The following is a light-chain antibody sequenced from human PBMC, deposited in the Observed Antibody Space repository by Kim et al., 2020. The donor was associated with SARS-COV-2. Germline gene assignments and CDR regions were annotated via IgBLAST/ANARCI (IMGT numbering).Light chain of an antibody. J-gene: IGLJ1*01. CDR2: QDN. Sequence: SYELTQPPSVSVSPGQTASITCSGDKLGDRYACWYQQKPGQSPVLVIYQDNKRPSGIPERFSGSNSGNTATLTISGTQAMDEADYFCQAWDSNTALFVFGTGTKVTVL. V-gene: IGLV3-1*01. CDR3: QAWDSNTALFV. CDR1: KLGDRY.